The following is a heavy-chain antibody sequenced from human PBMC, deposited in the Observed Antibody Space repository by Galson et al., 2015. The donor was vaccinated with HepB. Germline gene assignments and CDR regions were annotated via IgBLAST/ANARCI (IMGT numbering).Heavy chain of an antibody. CDR1: GFTFDDYA. V-gene: IGHV3-9*01. Sequence: SLRLSCAASGFTFDDYAMHWVRQVPGKGLEWVSSISWNSGSIGYAGSVKGRFTISRDNAKNSLYLQMNSLRAEDTAFYYCAKDKTGTQPYYFDYWGQGTLVTVSS. CDR2: ISWNSGSI. CDR3: AKDKTGTQPYYFDY. D-gene: IGHD1-7*01. J-gene: IGHJ4*02.